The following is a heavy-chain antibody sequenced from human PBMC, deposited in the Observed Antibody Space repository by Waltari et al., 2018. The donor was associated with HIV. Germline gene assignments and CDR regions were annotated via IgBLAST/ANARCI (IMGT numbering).Heavy chain of an antibody. CDR2: MNPNSGNT. CDR1: GYTLANYD. Sequence: QVQLVQSGPEVKKPGASVKVSCKTSGYTLANYDINWVRQAAGQGLEWMGWMNPNSGNTGYAQKFQGRVTMTRNTSISTAYMELSSLRSEDTALYYCARGVAGYNSFDYWGQGTLLTVSS. V-gene: IGHV1-8*01. J-gene: IGHJ4*02. CDR3: ARGVAGYNSFDY. D-gene: IGHD5-12*01.